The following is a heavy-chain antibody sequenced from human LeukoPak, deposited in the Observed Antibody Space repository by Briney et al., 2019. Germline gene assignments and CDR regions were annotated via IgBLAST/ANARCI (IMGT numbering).Heavy chain of an antibody. CDR1: GYTSTSYY. V-gene: IGHV1-46*01. J-gene: IGHJ4*02. Sequence: ASVKVSCKASGYTSTSYYMHWVRQAPGQGLEWMGIINPSGGSTSYAQKFQGRVTMTRDTSTSTVYMELSSLRSEDTAVYYCARDISHCSSTSHCGRRPNHFDYWGQGTLVTVSS. D-gene: IGHD2-2*01. CDR3: ARDISHCSSTSHCGRRPNHFDY. CDR2: INPSGGST.